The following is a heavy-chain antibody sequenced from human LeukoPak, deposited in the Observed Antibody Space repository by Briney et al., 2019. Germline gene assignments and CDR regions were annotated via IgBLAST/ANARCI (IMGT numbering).Heavy chain of an antibody. J-gene: IGHJ4*02. CDR2: IQNDGNDK. CDR1: GLIFSTYG. CDR3: ARGIVGATNDY. Sequence: PGGSLRLSCAASGLIFSTYGMHGVRQAPGKGLEWVAFIQNDGNDKYYAASVKGRFTVSRDNSKNTLDRQMNGLRAEDTAVYYCARGIVGATNDYWGQGTLVTVSS. D-gene: IGHD1-26*01. V-gene: IGHV3-30*02.